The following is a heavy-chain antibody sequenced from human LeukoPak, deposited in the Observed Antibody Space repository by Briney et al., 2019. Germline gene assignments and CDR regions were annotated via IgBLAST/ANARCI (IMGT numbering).Heavy chain of an antibody. CDR2: IYHSGST. V-gene: IGHV4-4*02. CDR1: GGSISSSNW. J-gene: IGHJ5*02. Sequence: SETLSLTCAVSGGSISSSNWWSWVRRPPGKGLEWIGEIYHSGSTNYNPSLKSRVTISVETSKNQFSLKLKSVTAADTAVYYCARGGYYGSGNDFRFDPWGQGTLVTVSS. CDR3: ARGGYYGSGNDFRFDP. D-gene: IGHD3-10*01.